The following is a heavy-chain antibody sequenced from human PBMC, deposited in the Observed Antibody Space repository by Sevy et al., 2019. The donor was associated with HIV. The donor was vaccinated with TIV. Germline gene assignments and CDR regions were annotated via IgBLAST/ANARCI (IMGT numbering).Heavy chain of an antibody. CDR2: VRSKGDGGTA. J-gene: IGHJ1*01. CDR1: GFSVSDAW. Sequence: GGSLRLSCAASGFSVSDAWLSWVRQVPGKGLEWVGRVRSKGDGGTAEYAAPVKGRFTIARDDSKNTMYVQMNNLKNEDTGIYYCTTEGADWGQGTLVTVSS. CDR3: TTEGAD. V-gene: IGHV3-15*01.